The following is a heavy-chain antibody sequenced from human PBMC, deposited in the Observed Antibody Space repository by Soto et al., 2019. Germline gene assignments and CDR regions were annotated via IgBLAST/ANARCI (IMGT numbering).Heavy chain of an antibody. CDR1: GGSINSSSYY. Sequence: PSETLSLTCTVSGGSINSSSYYWGWIRQPPGKGLEWIGSIYYSGSTYYNPSLKSRVTISVDTSKNQFSLKLSSVTAADTAVYYCARSAELWFGTYYYYYGMDVWGQGTMVTVSS. J-gene: IGHJ6*02. CDR3: ARSAELWFGTYYYYYGMDV. D-gene: IGHD3-10*01. V-gene: IGHV4-39*01. CDR2: IYYSGST.